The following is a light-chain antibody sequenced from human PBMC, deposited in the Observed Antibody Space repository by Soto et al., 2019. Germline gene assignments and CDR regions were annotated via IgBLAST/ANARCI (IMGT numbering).Light chain of an antibody. Sequence: DVVLAQSPLSLPVTLGQPASISCRSSQSLVHSSGSTFLSWFQQRPGQSPRRLIFKVSNRDSGVPDRFSGSGSGTDFTLEISTVEAEDVGVYYCMQSTHWPWTFGQGTKVEIK. J-gene: IGKJ1*01. CDR3: MQSTHWPWT. CDR2: KVS. V-gene: IGKV2-30*02. CDR1: QSLVHSSGSTF.